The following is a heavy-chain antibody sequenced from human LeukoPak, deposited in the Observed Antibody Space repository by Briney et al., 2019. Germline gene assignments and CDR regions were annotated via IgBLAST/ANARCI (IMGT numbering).Heavy chain of an antibody. CDR1: GGSISSGGYS. V-gene: IGHV4-30-2*01. Sequence: SETLSLTCAVSGGSISSGGYSWGWIRQPPGKGLEWIGYIYHSGSTYYNPSLKSRVTISVDRSKNQFSLKLSSVTAADTAVYYCARGHTTTNDAFDIWGQGTMVTVSS. CDR2: IYHSGST. J-gene: IGHJ3*02. D-gene: IGHD1-1*01. CDR3: ARGHTTTNDAFDI.